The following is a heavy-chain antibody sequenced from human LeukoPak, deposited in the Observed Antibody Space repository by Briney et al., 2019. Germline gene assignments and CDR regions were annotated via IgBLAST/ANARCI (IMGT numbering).Heavy chain of an antibody. CDR1: GVSISSYY. CDR2: IYYSGST. J-gene: IGHJ4*02. V-gene: IGHV4-59*08. CDR3: ARNPVLDIVVVPAAIFDY. D-gene: IGHD2-2*03. Sequence: PSETLSLTCTVSGVSISSYYWSWIRQPPGKGLEWIGYIYYSGSTYYNPSLKSRVTISVDTSKNQFSLKLSSVTAADTAVYYCARNPVLDIVVVPAAIFDYWGQGTLVTVSS.